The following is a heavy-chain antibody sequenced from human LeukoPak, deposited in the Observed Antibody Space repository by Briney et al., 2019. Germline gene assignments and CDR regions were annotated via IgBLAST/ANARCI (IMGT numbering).Heavy chain of an antibody. J-gene: IGHJ4*02. D-gene: IGHD5-12*01. CDR3: AREGRVSGYDFDC. CDR1: GFTFSSYW. V-gene: IGHV3-74*03. Sequence: GGSMRLSCAASGFTFSSYWMHWVRQAPGKGLVWVSRINSDGSSITYADSVKGRFTISRDNAKNTLYLQMSSLRVEDTAVYYCAREGRVSGYDFDCWGQGTLVTVSS. CDR2: INSDGSSI.